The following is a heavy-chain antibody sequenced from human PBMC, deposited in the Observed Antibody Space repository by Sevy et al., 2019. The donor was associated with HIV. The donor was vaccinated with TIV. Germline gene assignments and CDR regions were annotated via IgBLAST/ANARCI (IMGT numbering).Heavy chain of an antibody. CDR3: ARTPRTMIGLVPLDY. D-gene: IGHD3-22*01. J-gene: IGHJ4*02. CDR1: GFTFSSYS. Sequence: GGSLRLSCAASGFTFSSYSMNWVRQAPGKGLEWVSSISSSSSYIYYADSVKGGFTISRDNAKNSLYLQMNSLRAEDPAVYYCARTPRTMIGLVPLDYWGQGTLVTVS. V-gene: IGHV3-21*01. CDR2: ISSSSSYI.